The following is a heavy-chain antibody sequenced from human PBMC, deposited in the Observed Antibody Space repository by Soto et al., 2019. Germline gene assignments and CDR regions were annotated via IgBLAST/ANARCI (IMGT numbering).Heavy chain of an antibody. CDR1: GFTFSSYS. CDR3: ARGYYGSGSFGDAFDI. CDR2: ISSSSSTI. J-gene: IGHJ3*02. V-gene: IGHV3-48*01. Sequence: PGGSLRFSCAASGFTFSSYSMNWVRQAPGKGLEWVSYISSSSSTIYYADSVKGRFTISRDNAKNSLYLQMNSLRAEDTAVYYCARGYYGSGSFGDAFDIWGQGTMVTVSS. D-gene: IGHD3-10*01.